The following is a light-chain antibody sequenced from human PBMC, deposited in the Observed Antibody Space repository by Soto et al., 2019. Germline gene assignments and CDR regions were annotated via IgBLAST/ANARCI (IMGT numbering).Light chain of an antibody. CDR1: QSVSSY. Sequence: DIVLTQSPATLSLSPGERATPSCRASQSVSSYLAWYQQKPGQAPRLLIYDASNRATGIPARFSGSGSGTDFTLTISSLEPEDFAIYYCQQRSGWYTFGQGTKLEIK. CDR3: QQRSGWYT. V-gene: IGKV3-11*01. J-gene: IGKJ2*01. CDR2: DAS.